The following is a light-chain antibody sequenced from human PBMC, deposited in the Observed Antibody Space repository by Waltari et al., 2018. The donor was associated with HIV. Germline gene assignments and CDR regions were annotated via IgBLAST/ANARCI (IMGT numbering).Light chain of an antibody. Sequence: QSVLPQPPSASGAPGPRVTIPCTGRSPNLGARFHVPSYQQLPGPAPKLLLYGNNNRPSGVPDRFSGSKSGTSASLAITGLQAEDDADYYCQSYDTSLSGPVFGGGTKLTVL. CDR1: SPNLGARFH. V-gene: IGLV1-40*01. CDR2: GNN. CDR3: QSYDTSLSGPV. J-gene: IGLJ2*01.